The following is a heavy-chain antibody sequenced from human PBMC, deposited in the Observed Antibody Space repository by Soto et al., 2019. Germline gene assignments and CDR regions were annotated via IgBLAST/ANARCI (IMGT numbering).Heavy chain of an antibody. D-gene: IGHD1-1*01. CDR1: GASISGFY. CDR3: VRDGTKTLRDWFDP. J-gene: IGHJ5*02. CDR2: IYATGTT. V-gene: IGHV4-4*07. Sequence: SETLSLTCTVSGASISGFYWSWIRKSAGKGLEWIGRIYATGTTDYNPSLKSRVMMSVDTSKKQFSLKLRSVTAADTAVYYCVRDGTKTLRDWFDPWGQGISAPVSS.